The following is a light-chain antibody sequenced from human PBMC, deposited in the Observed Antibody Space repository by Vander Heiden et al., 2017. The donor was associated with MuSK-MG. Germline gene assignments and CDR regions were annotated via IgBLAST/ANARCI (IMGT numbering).Light chain of an antibody. CDR2: GKN. CDR3: NSRDSSGNHVV. V-gene: IGLV3-19*01. J-gene: IGLJ2*01. CDR1: SLRSYY. Sequence: SSELTQDPAVSVALGQPVRITCQGDSLRSYYASWYQQKTGQAPVLVMYGKNNRPSGIPDRFSGSSSGNTASLTITGAQAEDEADYYCNSRDSSGNHVVFGGGTKLTVL.